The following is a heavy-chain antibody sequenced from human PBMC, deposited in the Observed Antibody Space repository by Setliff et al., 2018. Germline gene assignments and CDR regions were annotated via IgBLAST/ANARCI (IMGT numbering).Heavy chain of an antibody. CDR1: GGSINNYY. CDR3: AKEHVVISFVTNTHHHYGMDV. Sequence: PSETLSLTCTISGGSINNYYWGWFRQPAGKGLEWIGRIYTDGTTNYNPSLKSRVSISADTSMNHFSLRMTSVSAADTAVYYCAKEHVVISFVTNTHHHYGMDVWGQGATVTVSS. J-gene: IGHJ6*02. CDR2: IYTDGTT. V-gene: IGHV4-4*07. D-gene: IGHD2-8*01.